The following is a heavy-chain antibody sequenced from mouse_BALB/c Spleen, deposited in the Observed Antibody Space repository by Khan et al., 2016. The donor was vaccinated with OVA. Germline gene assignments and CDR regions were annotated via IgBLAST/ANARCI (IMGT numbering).Heavy chain of an antibody. CDR2: INYSGNT. CDR1: GDSITSGY. CDR3: ADYGSYFAY. Sequence: EVQLQESGPRLVKPSQTLSLTCSVTGDSITSGYWNWFRNLPGNKLEYMGYINYSGNTYYNPPLISRISITRDTSKNQYYLQLNAVTTEDTATYYCADYGSYFAYWGQGTLVTVSA. V-gene: IGHV3-8*02. D-gene: IGHD1-1*01. J-gene: IGHJ3*01.